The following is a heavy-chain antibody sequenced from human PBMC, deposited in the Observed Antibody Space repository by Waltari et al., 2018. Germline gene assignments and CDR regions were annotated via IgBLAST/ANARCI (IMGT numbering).Heavy chain of an antibody. CDR1: GGTFSSYA. Sequence: QVQLVQSGAEVKKPGSSVKVSCKASGGTFSSYAISWVRQAPGQGLEWMGGIIPIFGTANYAQKFQGRVTITADESTSTAYMELSSLRSEDTAVYYCARGFYCSSTSCYSDWFDPWGQGTLVTVSS. D-gene: IGHD2-2*02. CDR3: ARGFYCSSTSCYSDWFDP. CDR2: IIPIFGTA. J-gene: IGHJ5*02. V-gene: IGHV1-69*12.